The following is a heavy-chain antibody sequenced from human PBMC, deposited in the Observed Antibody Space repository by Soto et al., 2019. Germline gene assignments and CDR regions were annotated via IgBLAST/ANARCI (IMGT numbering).Heavy chain of an antibody. CDR3: ARGHSIDY. CDR1: GFIFSSYS. Sequence: EVQLVESGGGLVQPGGSLRLSCAASGFIFSSYSMNWVRQAPGKGLEWLSYISGSSDNIYYADSVRGRVTISRDNAKNSLYLQMNSLRAEDTAVYYCARGHSIDYWGQGTLVTVSS. D-gene: IGHD5-18*01. CDR2: ISGSSDNI. V-gene: IGHV3-48*01. J-gene: IGHJ4*02.